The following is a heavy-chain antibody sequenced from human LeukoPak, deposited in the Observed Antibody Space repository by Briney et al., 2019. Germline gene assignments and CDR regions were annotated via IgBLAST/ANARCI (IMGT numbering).Heavy chain of an antibody. V-gene: IGHV3-21*01. CDR3: AREHDYGDSLGSFDI. Sequence: GGSLRLSCAASGFTFSSYSMNWVRQAPGKGLEWVSSISSSSSYIYYADSVKGRFTISRDNAKNSLYLQMNSLRAEDTAVYYCAREHDYGDSLGSFDIWGQGTMVTVSS. CDR1: GFTFSSYS. J-gene: IGHJ3*02. D-gene: IGHD4-17*01. CDR2: ISSSSSYI.